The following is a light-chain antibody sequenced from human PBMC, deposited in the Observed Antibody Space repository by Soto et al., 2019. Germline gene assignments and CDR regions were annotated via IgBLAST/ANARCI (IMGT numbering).Light chain of an antibody. Sequence: QSALTQPASVSASPGQSITISCTGTSSDVGGYKFVSWYQHHPGKAPKLMIYEVNNRPSGVSNRFSGSKSGNTASLTISGLQPEDEADYHCSSYGGNDWVFGGGTKVTVL. CDR1: SSDVGGYKF. V-gene: IGLV2-14*01. CDR3: SSYGGNDWV. J-gene: IGLJ3*02. CDR2: EVN.